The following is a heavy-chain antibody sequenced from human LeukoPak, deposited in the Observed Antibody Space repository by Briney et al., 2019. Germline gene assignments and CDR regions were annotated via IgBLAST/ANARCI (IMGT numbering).Heavy chain of an antibody. CDR1: GFNFSLYG. Sequence: GGSLRLSCAVSGFNFSLYGMSWVRQAPGKGQEWVSSISSGSGYIYYADSLRGRFTISRDNAKNSVYLQMNSLRAEDTAVYYCARDAYCGGDCSQTLDYWGQGTLVTVSS. D-gene: IGHD2-21*02. V-gene: IGHV3-21*01. CDR2: ISSGSGYI. J-gene: IGHJ4*02. CDR3: ARDAYCGGDCSQTLDY.